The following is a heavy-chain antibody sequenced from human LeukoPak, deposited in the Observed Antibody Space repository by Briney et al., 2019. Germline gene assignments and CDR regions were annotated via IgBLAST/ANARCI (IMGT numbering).Heavy chain of an antibody. CDR2: MNPNSGNT. J-gene: IGHJ6*03. D-gene: IGHD3-22*01. CDR3: ARTYYYDSSGYSLYYYYYMDV. Sequence: AASVKVSCKASGYTFTSYDINWVRQATGQGLEWMGWMNPNSGNTGYAQKFQGRVTITRNTSISTAYMELSSLRSEDTAVYYCARTYYYDSSGYSLYYYYYMDVWGKGTTVTVSS. V-gene: IGHV1-8*03. CDR1: GYTFTSYD.